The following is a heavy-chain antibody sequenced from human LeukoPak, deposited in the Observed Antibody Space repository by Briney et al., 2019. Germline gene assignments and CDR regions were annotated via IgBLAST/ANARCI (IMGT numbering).Heavy chain of an antibody. Sequence: SETLSLTCAVSGGSISSSNWWSWVRQPPGKGLEWIGEIYHSGSTNYNPSLKSRVTIPVDKSKNQFSLKLSSVTAADTAVYYCARDSFGELDHWGQGTLVTVSS. V-gene: IGHV4-4*02. CDR1: GGSISSSNW. CDR2: IYHSGST. D-gene: IGHD3-10*01. J-gene: IGHJ5*02. CDR3: ARDSFGELDH.